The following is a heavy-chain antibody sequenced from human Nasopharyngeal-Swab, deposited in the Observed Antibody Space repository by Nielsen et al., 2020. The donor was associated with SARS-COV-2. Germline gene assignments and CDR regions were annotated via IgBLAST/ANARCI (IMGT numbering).Heavy chain of an antibody. CDR1: GGSISSYY. CDR3: ARSGYSYGLPVGYFGH. CDR2: VFYSGTT. Sequence: GSLRLSCSVSGGSISSYYWSWIRQRPGKGLEWLGYVFYSGTTNYNPSLKSRVSISVDTSKNHFSLKSRSMTAADTAVYFCARSGYSYGLPVGYFGHWGQGILVTVSS. J-gene: IGHJ4*02. V-gene: IGHV4-59*01. D-gene: IGHD5-18*01.